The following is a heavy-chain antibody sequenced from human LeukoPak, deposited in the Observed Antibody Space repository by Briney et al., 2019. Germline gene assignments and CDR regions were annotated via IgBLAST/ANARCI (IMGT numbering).Heavy chain of an antibody. Sequence: GASVKVSCKASGGTFSSYAISWVRQAPGQGLEWMGRIIPIFGTANYAQKFQGRVTITTDESTSTAYMELSSLRSEDTAVYYCARSSLHCSSTSCPQRAEYFQRWGQGTLVTVSS. CDR2: IIPIFGTA. V-gene: IGHV1-69*05. D-gene: IGHD2-2*01. CDR1: GGTFSSYA. J-gene: IGHJ1*01. CDR3: ARSSLHCSSTSCPQRAEYFQR.